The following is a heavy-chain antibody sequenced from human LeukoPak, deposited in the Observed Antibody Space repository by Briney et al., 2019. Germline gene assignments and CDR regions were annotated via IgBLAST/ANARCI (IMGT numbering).Heavy chain of an antibody. CDR1: GGSFSGYY. CDR2: INHSGST. D-gene: IGHD5-12*01. J-gene: IGHJ4*02. V-gene: IGHV4-34*01. Sequence: PSETLSLTCAVYGGSFSGYYWSWIRQPPGKGLEWIGEINHSGSTNYNPSLKSRVTISVDTSKNQFSLKLSSVTAADTAVYYCATRRGYSGYVVLWGQGTLVTVSS. CDR3: ATRRGYSGYVVL.